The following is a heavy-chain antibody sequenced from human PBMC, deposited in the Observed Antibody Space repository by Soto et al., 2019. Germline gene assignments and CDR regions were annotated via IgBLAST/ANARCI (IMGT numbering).Heavy chain of an antibody. Sequence: GGSLRLSCAVSGFFFRDYSMSWIRQAPGKGLAWVSYISSGGNTIYYADSVKGRFTISRDNAKNSLYLQMNGLRAEDTAMYYCARDQDSAMVMSVTDYYFDFWGQRALVTVSS. V-gene: IGHV3-11*01. D-gene: IGHD5-18*01. CDR1: GFFFRDYS. J-gene: IGHJ4*02. CDR2: ISSGGNTI. CDR3: ARDQDSAMVMSVTDYYFDF.